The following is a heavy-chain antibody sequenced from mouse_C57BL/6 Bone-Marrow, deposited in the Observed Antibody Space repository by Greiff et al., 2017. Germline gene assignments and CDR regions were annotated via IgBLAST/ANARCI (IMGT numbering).Heavy chain of an antibody. Sequence: QVQLQQPGAELVKPGASVKLSCKASGYTFTSYWMQWVKQRPGQGLEWIGEIDPSDSYTNYNQKFKGKATLTVDPSSSTAYMQLSSQTSEDSAVYYCARGNYDYDRAWFAYWGQGTLVTVSA. D-gene: IGHD2-4*01. CDR2: IDPSDSYT. V-gene: IGHV1-50*01. J-gene: IGHJ3*01. CDR1: GYTFTSYW. CDR3: ARGNYDYDRAWFAY.